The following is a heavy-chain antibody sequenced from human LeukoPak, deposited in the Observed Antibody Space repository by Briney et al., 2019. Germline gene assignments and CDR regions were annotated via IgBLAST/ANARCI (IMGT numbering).Heavy chain of an antibody. Sequence: ASVKVSCKASGYTFTSYGISWVRQAPGQGLEWMGWISAYNGNTNYAQKLQGRVTMTTDTSTSTANMELRSLRSDDTAVYYCARDQVAFEAATRVTWFDPWGQGTLVTVSS. CDR2: ISAYNGNT. J-gene: IGHJ5*02. V-gene: IGHV1-18*01. D-gene: IGHD2-15*01. CDR1: GYTFTSYG. CDR3: ARDQVAFEAATRVTWFDP.